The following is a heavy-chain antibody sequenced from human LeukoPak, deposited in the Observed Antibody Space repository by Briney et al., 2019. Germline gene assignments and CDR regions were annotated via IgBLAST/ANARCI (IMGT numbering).Heavy chain of an antibody. D-gene: IGHD6-19*01. CDR1: GFTFSSYE. CDR2: ISSSGSTI. V-gene: IGHV3-48*03. J-gene: IGHJ4*02. Sequence: GGSLRLSCPASGFTFSSYEMNWVRQAPGKGLEWVSYISSSGSTIYYADSVKGRFTISRDNARNSLYLQMNSLRAEDTAVYYCARAGGIAVAAGGFDYWGQGTLVTVSS. CDR3: ARAGGIAVAAGGFDY.